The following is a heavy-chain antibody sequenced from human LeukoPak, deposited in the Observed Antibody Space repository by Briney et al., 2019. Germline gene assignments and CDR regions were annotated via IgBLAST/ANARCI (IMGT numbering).Heavy chain of an antibody. CDR3: VKYGADV. J-gene: IGHJ6*02. Sequence: GGSLRLSCAASRFTFSTYAMSWVRQPPGKGLEWVSAISGSDGSTYYADSVKGRFTISRDNSKNTLYLQMNSPRAEDTAVYYCVKYGADVWGQGTTVTVSS. CDR1: RFTFSTYA. D-gene: IGHD3-10*01. CDR2: ISGSDGST. V-gene: IGHV3-23*01.